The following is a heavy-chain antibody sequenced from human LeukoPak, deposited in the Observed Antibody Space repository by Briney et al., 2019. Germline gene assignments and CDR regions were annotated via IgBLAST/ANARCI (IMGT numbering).Heavy chain of an antibody. CDR3: AKDSCSSTSCPEYFQH. V-gene: IGHV3-23*01. D-gene: IGHD2-2*01. CDR2: ISGSGGST. Sequence: GGSLRLSCAASGFTFSSYAMSWVRQAPGKGLEWVSAISGSGGSTYYADSVKGRFTISRDNSKNTLYLQMNSLRAEDTAVYYCAKDSCSSTSCPEYFQHWGQGTLVTVSS. CDR1: GFTFSSYA. J-gene: IGHJ1*01.